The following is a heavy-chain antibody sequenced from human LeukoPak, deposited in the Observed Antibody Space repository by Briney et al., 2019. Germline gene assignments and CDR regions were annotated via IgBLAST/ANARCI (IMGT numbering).Heavy chain of an antibody. CDR2: ISNDGGGT. V-gene: IGHV3-23*01. CDR1: GFIFNNYG. Sequence: GGSLRLSCAASGFIFNNYGLVWVRQAPGKGLEWVSAISNDGGGTTYADLVKGRFSVSRDNSKNTLFLQMNSLRAEDTALYYCAKGSSGYFFDLWGQGTLVTVSS. D-gene: IGHD3-22*01. J-gene: IGHJ4*02. CDR3: AKGSSGYFFDL.